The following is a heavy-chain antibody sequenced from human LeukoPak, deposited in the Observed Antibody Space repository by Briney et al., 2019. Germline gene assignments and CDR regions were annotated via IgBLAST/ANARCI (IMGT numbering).Heavy chain of an antibody. CDR2: IYHSGST. J-gene: IGHJ5*02. CDR3: ARDLIVVVVADQCNWFDP. D-gene: IGHD2-15*01. V-gene: IGHV4-38-2*02. CDR1: GYSISSGYY. Sequence: PSETLSLTCAVSGYSISSGYYWGWIRQPPGKGLKWIGSIYHSGSTYYNPSLKSRVTISVDTSKNQFSLKLSSVTAADTAVYYCARDLIVVVVADQCNWFDPWGQGTLVTVSS.